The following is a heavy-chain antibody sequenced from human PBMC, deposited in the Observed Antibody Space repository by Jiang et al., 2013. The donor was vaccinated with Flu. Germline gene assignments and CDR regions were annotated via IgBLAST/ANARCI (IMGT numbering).Heavy chain of an antibody. CDR3: ARDRGYDFWSGSPDAFDI. CDR1: GYTFTSYA. D-gene: IGHD3-3*01. V-gene: IGHV1-3*01. CDR2: INAGNGNT. Sequence: GYTFTSYAMHWVRQAPGQRLEWMGWINAGNGNTKYSQKFQGRVTITRDTSASTAYMELSSLRSEDTAVYYCARDRGYDFWSGSPDAFDIWGQGTMVTVSS. J-gene: IGHJ3*02.